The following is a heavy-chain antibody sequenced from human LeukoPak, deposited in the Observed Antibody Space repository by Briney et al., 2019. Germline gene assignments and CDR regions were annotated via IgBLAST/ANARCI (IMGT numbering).Heavy chain of an antibody. CDR2: ISSDGRNK. J-gene: IGHJ3*02. CDR3: ANTLGYCSSTSCNPDDAFDI. D-gene: IGHD2-2*01. Sequence: GRSLRLSCAASGFTFRSFSMHWFRQAPGRGREWVAAISSDGRNKDYADSVKSRFTISRDNTKNTLYLQMNSLRAEDTAVYYCANTLGYCSSTSCNPDDAFDIWGQGTMVTVSS. CDR1: GFTFRSFS. V-gene: IGHV3-30*04.